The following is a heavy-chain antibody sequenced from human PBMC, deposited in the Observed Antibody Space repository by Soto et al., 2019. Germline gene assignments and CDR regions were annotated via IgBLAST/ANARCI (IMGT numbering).Heavy chain of an antibody. CDR2: IYYSGST. J-gene: IGHJ6*02. D-gene: IGHD1-26*01. Sequence: PSETLSLTCTVSGGSISSSSYYWGWIRQPPGKGLEWIGSIYYSGSTYYNPSLKSRVTISVDTSKNQFSLKLSSVTAADTAVYYFARTGYSWSYRPYYYYGMDVWGQGTTVTVSS. V-gene: IGHV4-39*01. CDR3: ARTGYSWSYRPYYYYGMDV. CDR1: GGSISSSSYY.